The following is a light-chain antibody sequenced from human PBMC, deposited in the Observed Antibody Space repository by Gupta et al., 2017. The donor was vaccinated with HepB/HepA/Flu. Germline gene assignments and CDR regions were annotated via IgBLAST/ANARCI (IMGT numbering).Light chain of an antibody. CDR3: QQRDSNPVT. V-gene: IGKV1-39*01. CDR1: QSIGDY. CDR2: AAS. Sequence: DIQMTQSPSSLSASVGDRVTITCRASQSIGDYLNWYQQKPGKAPNLLIYAASRLQSGVPSRFSGSGSGTDFTLTISMRQPEDFVTYCCQQRDSNPVTFGHGTKVDVK. J-gene: IGKJ3*01.